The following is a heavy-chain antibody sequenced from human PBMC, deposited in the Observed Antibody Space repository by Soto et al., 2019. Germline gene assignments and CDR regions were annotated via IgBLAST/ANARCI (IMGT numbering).Heavy chain of an antibody. CDR3: ARDLGAFDI. J-gene: IGHJ3*02. CDR2: ISSSSSTI. CDR1: GFTFSSYS. Sequence: GSLRLSCAASGFTFSSYSMNWVRQAPGKGLEWVSYISSSSSTIYYADSVKGRFTISRDNAKNSLYLQMNSLRAEDTAVYYCARDLGAFDIWGQGTMVTVSS. V-gene: IGHV3-48*01.